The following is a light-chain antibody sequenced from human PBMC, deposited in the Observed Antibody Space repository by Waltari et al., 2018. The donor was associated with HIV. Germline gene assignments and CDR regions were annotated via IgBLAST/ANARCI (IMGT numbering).Light chain of an antibody. Sequence: QSVLTQPPSVSAPPGQTVTLSCSGTTSNIGKNYLSWYQRLPGTAPKLLIYDNSERPSGIPDRFSGSKSGTSATLGITGLQTGDEADYYCGTWDSSLSAVVFGTGTKVTVL. CDR3: GTWDSSLSAVV. CDR2: DNS. CDR1: TSNIGKNY. J-gene: IGLJ1*01. V-gene: IGLV1-51*01.